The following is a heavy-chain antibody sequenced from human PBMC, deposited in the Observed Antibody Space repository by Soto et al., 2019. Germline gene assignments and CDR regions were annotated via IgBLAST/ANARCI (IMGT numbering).Heavy chain of an antibody. D-gene: IGHD3-3*01. CDR3: ARGFTMFASCAFDI. CDR1: GGSISSYY. V-gene: IGHV4-59*01. CDR2: IYYSGST. J-gene: IGHJ3*02. Sequence: QVQLQESGPGLVKPSETLSLTCTVSGGSISSYYWSWIRQPPGKGLEWIGYIYYSGSTNYNPSLKSRVPISVDTSKNQFSLKLSSVTAADTAVYYCARGFTMFASCAFDIWGQGTMVTVSS.